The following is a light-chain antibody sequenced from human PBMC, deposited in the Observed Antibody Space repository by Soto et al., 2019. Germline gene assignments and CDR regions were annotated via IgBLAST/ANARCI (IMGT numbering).Light chain of an antibody. CDR3: QQRSNWPRT. CDR2: DAS. CDR1: QRVNNY. J-gene: IGKJ1*01. Sequence: EIVLTQSPGTLSLSPGERATLSCRASQRVNNYLAWYQQKPGQAPRLLIYDASNRATGIPARFSGSGSGTDFTLTISSLEPEDFAVYYCQQRSNWPRTFGQGTKVDNK. V-gene: IGKV3-11*01.